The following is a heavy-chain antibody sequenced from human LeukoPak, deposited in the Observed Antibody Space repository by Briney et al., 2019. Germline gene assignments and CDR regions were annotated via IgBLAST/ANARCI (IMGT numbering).Heavy chain of an antibody. CDR2: INHSGST. D-gene: IGHD3-3*01. J-gene: IGHJ4*02. Sequence: PSETLSLTCAVYGGSFSGYYWSWIRQPPGKGLEWIGEINHSGSTNYNPSLKSRVTISVDTSKNQFSLKLSSVTAADTAVYYCARRGGLTIFGVVMECYFDYWGQGTLVTVSS. CDR3: ARRGGLTIFGVVMECYFDY. CDR1: GGSFSGYY. V-gene: IGHV4-34*01.